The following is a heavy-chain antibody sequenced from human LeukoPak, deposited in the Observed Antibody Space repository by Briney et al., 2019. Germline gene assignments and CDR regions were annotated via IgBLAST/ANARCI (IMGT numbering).Heavy chain of an antibody. CDR3: ARGSPFYDSSGYYEYY. CDR1: GFTFSSYA. D-gene: IGHD3-22*01. Sequence: PGGSLRLSRAASGFTFSSYAMHWVRQAPGKGLEWVAVISYDGSNKYYADSVKGRFTISRDNSKNTLYLQMNSLTAEDTAVYYCARGSPFYDSSGYYEYYWGQGTLVTVSS. V-gene: IGHV3-30-3*01. J-gene: IGHJ4*02. CDR2: ISYDGSNK.